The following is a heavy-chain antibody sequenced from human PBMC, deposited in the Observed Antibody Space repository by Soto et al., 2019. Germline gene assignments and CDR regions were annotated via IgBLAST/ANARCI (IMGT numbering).Heavy chain of an antibody. D-gene: IGHD2-2*01. Sequence: ASVKVSCKASGYTFTSYDINWVRQATGQGLEWMGWMSANNGNTDYAQKLQGRVTMTTDTSTSTAYMELRSLRSDDTAVYYCASPGGDCSSTSCFYYYGMDVWGQGTTVTVSS. V-gene: IGHV1-18*01. J-gene: IGHJ6*02. CDR1: GYTFTSYD. CDR3: ASPGGDCSSTSCFYYYGMDV. CDR2: MSANNGNT.